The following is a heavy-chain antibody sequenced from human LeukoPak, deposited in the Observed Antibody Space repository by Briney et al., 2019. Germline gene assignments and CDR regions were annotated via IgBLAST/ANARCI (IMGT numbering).Heavy chain of an antibody. V-gene: IGHV3-30*18. CDR2: ISYDGSNK. CDR3: AKECVDTAMVMGLDY. CDR1: GXTFSSYG. J-gene: IGHJ4*02. D-gene: IGHD5-18*01. Sequence: GRSLRLSCAASGXTFSSYGMHWVRQAPGKGLEWVEVISYDGSNKYYADSVKGRFTISRDNSKNTLYLQMNSLRAEDTAVYYCAKECVDTAMVMGLDYWGQGTLVTVSS.